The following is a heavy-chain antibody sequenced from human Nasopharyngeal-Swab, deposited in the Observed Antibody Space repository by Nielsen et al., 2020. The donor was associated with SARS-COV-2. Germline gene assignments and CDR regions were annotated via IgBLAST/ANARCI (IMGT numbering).Heavy chain of an antibody. D-gene: IGHD3-3*01. CDR3: ARDRITIFGVEKPFDY. CDR1: GFTFSSYS. J-gene: IGHJ4*02. CDR2: ISSSSSYI. Sequence: GGSLRLSCAASGFTFSSYSMNWVRQAPGKGLEWVSSISSSSSYIYYADSVKGRFTTSRDNAKNSLYLQMNSLRAEDTAVYYCARDRITIFGVEKPFDYWGQGTLVTVSS. V-gene: IGHV3-21*01.